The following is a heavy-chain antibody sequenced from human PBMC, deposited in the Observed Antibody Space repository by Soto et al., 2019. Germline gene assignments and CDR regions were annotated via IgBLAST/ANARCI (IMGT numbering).Heavy chain of an antibody. V-gene: IGHV3-30*04. CDR1: GFTFSSYA. CDR3: AKDPGIAARPGYFDL. Sequence: QVQLVESGGGVVQPGRSLRLSCAASGFTFSSYAMHWVRQAPGKGLEWVAVISYDGSNKYYADSVKGRFTISRDNSKNTLYLQMNSLRAEDTAVYYCAKDPGIAARPGYFDLWGRGTLVTVSS. CDR2: ISYDGSNK. D-gene: IGHD6-6*01. J-gene: IGHJ2*01.